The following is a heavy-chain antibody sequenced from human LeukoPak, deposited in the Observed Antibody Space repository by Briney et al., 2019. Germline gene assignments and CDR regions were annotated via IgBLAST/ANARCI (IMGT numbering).Heavy chain of an antibody. V-gene: IGHV3-30*04. D-gene: IGHD4-23*01. Sequence: PGRSLRLSCAASGFSFSNYAMHWVRQAPGKGLEWVALTSYDGSNKYYADSVKGRFTISRDNSKNTLYLQMNSLRAEDTAVYYCAKDLGGGGDYDYWGQGTLVTVSS. CDR2: TSYDGSNK. J-gene: IGHJ4*02. CDR1: GFSFSNYA. CDR3: AKDLGGGGDYDY.